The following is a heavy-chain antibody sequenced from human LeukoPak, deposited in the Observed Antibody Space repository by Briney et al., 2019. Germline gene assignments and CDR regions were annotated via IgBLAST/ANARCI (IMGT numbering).Heavy chain of an antibody. Sequence: GGSLRLSCATSGFTFSSYWMSWVRQAQGKGLEWVASIKKDGSKKYYVDSVKGRFTISRVNAKNSLYLQLNSLRAEETALFYCARDPQIKYYYILTCYDPCFDYWGQGTLVTVSS. V-gene: IGHV3-7*01. CDR1: GFTFSSYW. J-gene: IGHJ4*02. D-gene: IGHD3-9*01. CDR2: IKKDGSKK. CDR3: ARDPQIKYYYILTCYDPCFDY.